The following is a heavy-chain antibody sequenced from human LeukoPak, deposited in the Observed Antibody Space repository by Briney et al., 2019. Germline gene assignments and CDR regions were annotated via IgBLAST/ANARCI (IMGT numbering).Heavy chain of an antibody. CDR3: ARVFPPRPLDY. V-gene: IGHV3-21*01. CDR2: ISSSSSYI. Sequence: GGSLRLSCAASGFTFSSYSMNRVRQAPGKGLEWVSSISSSSSYIYYADSVKGRFTISRDNAKNSLYLQMNSLRAEDTAVYYCARVFPPRPLDYWGQGTLVTVSS. J-gene: IGHJ4*02. CDR1: GFTFSSYS. D-gene: IGHD3-3*01.